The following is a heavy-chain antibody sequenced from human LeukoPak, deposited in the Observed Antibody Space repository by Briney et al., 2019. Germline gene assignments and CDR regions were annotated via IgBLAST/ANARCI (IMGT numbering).Heavy chain of an antibody. CDR2: ISGSGDST. J-gene: IGHJ5*02. D-gene: IGHD6-25*01. CDR3: AKAIGSSGSA. V-gene: IGHV3-23*01. CDR1: GLTFSNYA. Sequence: GGSLRLSCAASGLTFSNYAMSWVRQAPGKGLEWVSGISGSGDSTYYADSVKGRFTISRDNSKNTLYLQVNSLRAEDTALYYCAKAIGSSGSAWGQGTLVTVSS.